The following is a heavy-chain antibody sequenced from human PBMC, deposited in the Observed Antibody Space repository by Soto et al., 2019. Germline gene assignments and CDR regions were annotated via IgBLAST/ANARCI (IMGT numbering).Heavy chain of an antibody. CDR3: ARALSGYSGYDYVDS. CDR2: MYYTGIT. V-gene: IGHV4-30-4*01. D-gene: IGHD5-12*01. Sequence: QVHLQESGPGLVKPSQTLSLTCTVSGGSISSGDYYWTWIRQPPGKGLEWIGYMYYTGITYYNPSLKSRVTISLDTSKNQFSRRLSSVTAADTAVYYCARALSGYSGYDYVDSWGQGTLVTVSS. J-gene: IGHJ4*02. CDR1: GGSISSGDYY.